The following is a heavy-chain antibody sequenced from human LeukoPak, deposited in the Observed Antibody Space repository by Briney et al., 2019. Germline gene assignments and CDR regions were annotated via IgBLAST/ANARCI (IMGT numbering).Heavy chain of an antibody. CDR2: ISPNSGDT. CDR1: GYTLTAYY. J-gene: IGHJ3*01. V-gene: IGHV1-2*02. D-gene: IGHD5-18*01. CDR3: ARIISYGGSDGFDL. Sequence: GASVKVSCKASGYTLTAYYIHWVRQAPGQGLEWMGWISPNSGDTDYAQKFQGRVTMTRDTPISTVYMTLSSLRSDDTATYYCARIISYGGSDGFDLWGQGTMVTVSS.